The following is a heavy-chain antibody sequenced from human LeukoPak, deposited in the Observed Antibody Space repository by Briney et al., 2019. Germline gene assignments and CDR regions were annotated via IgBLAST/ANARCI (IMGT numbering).Heavy chain of an antibody. V-gene: IGHV3-53*01. CDR1: GFIVSSNY. Sequence: GGSLRLSCAASGFIVSSNYMSWVRQAPGKWLEWVSSIYIHGTTHYADSVKGRVTISRDKSTNTLYLEMNSLRAEDTAVYYCARMYGSGQYYFDSWGQGTLVTVSS. D-gene: IGHD3-10*01. CDR3: ARMYGSGQYYFDS. J-gene: IGHJ4*02. CDR2: IYIHGTT.